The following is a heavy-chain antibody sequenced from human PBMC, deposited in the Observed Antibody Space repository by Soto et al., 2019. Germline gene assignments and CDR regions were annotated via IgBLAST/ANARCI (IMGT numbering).Heavy chain of an antibody. D-gene: IGHD6-6*01. J-gene: IGHJ6*02. CDR1: GYTFTSYD. CDR3: ARGLAARPWYYYYGIDV. CDR2: MNPNSGNT. Sequence: GASVKVSCKASGYTFTSYDINWVRQATGQGLEWMGWMNPNSGNTGYAQKFQGRVTMTRNTSISTAYMELSSLRSEDTAVYYCARGLAARPWYYYYGIDVWGQGTTVTVSS. V-gene: IGHV1-8*01.